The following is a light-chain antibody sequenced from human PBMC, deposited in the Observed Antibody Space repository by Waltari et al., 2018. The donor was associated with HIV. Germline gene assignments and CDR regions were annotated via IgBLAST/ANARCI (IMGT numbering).Light chain of an antibody. CDR2: AAS. V-gene: IGKV3-15*01. CDR3: QQYDDWPRT. Sequence: EVVMTPSPATLSVSPGERATLTCRASQGVSRNVDWYQQKPGQPPRLLIYAASTRASGVPVRISGTGSGTEFTLTISSLQSEDFAVYYCQQYDDWPRTFGQGTRVEIK. CDR1: QGVSRN. J-gene: IGKJ1*01.